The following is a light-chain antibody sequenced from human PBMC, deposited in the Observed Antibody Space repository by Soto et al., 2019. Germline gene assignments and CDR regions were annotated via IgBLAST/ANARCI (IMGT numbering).Light chain of an antibody. Sequence: QSVLTQPPSVSGAPGQRITISCTRGSSNIGAGYDVQWYQQLPGTAPKLLIYGNSHRPSGVPDRFSGSKSGTSASLAITGLQTEDEADYYCQSYDSSLSALYVLGTGTKVTVL. CDR1: SSNIGAGYD. CDR3: QSYDSSLSALYV. V-gene: IGLV1-40*01. J-gene: IGLJ1*01. CDR2: GNS.